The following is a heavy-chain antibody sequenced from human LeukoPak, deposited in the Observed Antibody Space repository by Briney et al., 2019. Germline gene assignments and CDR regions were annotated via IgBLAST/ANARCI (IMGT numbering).Heavy chain of an antibody. CDR1: GFTFTDAW. CDR3: TTWTYGRT. V-gene: IGHV3-15*01. J-gene: IGHJ4*02. D-gene: IGHD2-15*01. CDR2: IKSKTDGGTT. Sequence: PGGCRRLSCAASGFTFTDAWMSCVRQAPGNGMEWVGRIKSKTDGGTTDYAAPVKGRFTISRDDSINTLYLQMNSLKTEDTAVYYCTTWTYGRTWGQGTLVTVSS.